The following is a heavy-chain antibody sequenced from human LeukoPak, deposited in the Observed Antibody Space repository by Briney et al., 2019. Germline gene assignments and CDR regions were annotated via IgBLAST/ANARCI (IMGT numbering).Heavy chain of an antibody. CDR2: ISSSGRTI. Sequence: GGSLRLSCAASGFTFSSYEMIWVRQAPGKGLEWVSYISSSGRTIFYADSVKGRFTVSRDNAKNSLYLQMNSLRAEDTAVYYCAKLLPPFDYWGQGTLVTVSS. J-gene: IGHJ4*02. D-gene: IGHD2/OR15-2a*01. CDR3: AKLLPPFDY. CDR1: GFTFSSYE. V-gene: IGHV3-48*03.